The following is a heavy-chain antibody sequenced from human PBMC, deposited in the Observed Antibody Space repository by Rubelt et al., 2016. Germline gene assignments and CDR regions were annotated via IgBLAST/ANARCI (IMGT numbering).Heavy chain of an antibody. V-gene: IGHV3-23*01. J-gene: IGHJ4*02. Sequence: GSGGGLVQPGGSLRLSCAASGFTFTTHGMSWVRQAPGKGLEWVSSISASGGSTYYADSVKGRFTISRDSSVNTLYLQMHSLRAEDTAVYYCARDRGYCSGGSCQSGFFDYWGQGTLVTVFS. CDR1: GFTFTTHG. CDR2: ISASGGST. D-gene: IGHD2-15*01. CDR3: ARDRGYCSGGSCQSGFFDY.